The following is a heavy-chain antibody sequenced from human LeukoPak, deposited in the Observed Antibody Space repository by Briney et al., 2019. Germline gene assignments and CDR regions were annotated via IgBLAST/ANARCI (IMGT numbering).Heavy chain of an antibody. D-gene: IGHD3-10*01. CDR3: ARGQMVRGVNYDY. Sequence: GASVKVSCKSSVYTFTGYYMHWVRQAPGQGLEWMGWINPNSGGTNYAQKFQGRVTMTRDTSISTAYMELSRLRSDDTAVYYCARGQMVRGVNYDYWGQGTLVTVSS. J-gene: IGHJ4*02. V-gene: IGHV1-2*02. CDR1: VYTFTGYY. CDR2: INPNSGGT.